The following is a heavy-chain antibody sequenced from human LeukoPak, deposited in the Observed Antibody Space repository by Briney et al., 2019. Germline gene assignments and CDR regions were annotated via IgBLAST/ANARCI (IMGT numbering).Heavy chain of an antibody. CDR2: ISSSSYI. Sequence: GGSLRLSCAASGFTFSSYSMNWVRQAPGKGLEWVSSISSSSYIYYADSEKGRFTISRDNAKNSLYLQMNSLRAEDTAVYYCARVLGVAVAGRDWYFDLWGRGTLVTVSS. CDR1: GFTFSSYS. D-gene: IGHD6-19*01. J-gene: IGHJ2*01. V-gene: IGHV3-21*01. CDR3: ARVLGVAVAGRDWYFDL.